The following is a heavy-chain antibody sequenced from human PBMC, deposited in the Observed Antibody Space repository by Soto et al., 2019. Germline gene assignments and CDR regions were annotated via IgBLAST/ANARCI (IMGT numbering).Heavy chain of an antibody. J-gene: IGHJ6*02. CDR1: GGTFSSYA. CDR3: ARHRCSGGSCYSVYYYGMAV. Sequence: QVQLVQSGAEVKKPGSSVKVSCKASGGTFSSYAISWVRQAPGQGLEWMGGIIPIFGTANYAQKFQGRVTITADESTSTAYLELSSLRSEDTAVYCCARHRCSGGSCYSVYYYGMAVWVQGTTVTVS. V-gene: IGHV1-69*01. D-gene: IGHD2-15*01. CDR2: IIPIFGTA.